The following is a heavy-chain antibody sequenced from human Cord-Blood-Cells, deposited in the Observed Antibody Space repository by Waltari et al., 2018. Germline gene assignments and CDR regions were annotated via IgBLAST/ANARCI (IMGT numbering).Heavy chain of an antibody. Sequence: QVPPVQSGAEVKNSGSSLNVSRHATGGTFTRYAISRVRQPPAHGLEGLGGRGGINPSFGTANYAQKFQGRVTITADESTSTAYMELSSLRSEDTAVYYCARGYCTNGVCYNYFDYWGQGTLVTVSS. J-gene: IGHJ4*02. V-gene: IGHV1-69*12. CDR3: ARGYCTNGVCYNYFDY. CDR2: INPSFGTA. CDR1: GGTFTRYA. D-gene: IGHD2-8*01.